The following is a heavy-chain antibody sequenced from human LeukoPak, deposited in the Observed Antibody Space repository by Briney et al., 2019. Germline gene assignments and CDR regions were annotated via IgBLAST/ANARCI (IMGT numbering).Heavy chain of an antibody. CDR2: ISGSGAGT. CDR3: AKAPYSVIYYGPDY. D-gene: IGHD1-26*01. Sequence: PGGSLRPSCAASEFTFTNYSMSWVRQAPGKGLEWVSIISGSGAGTYYADSVKGRFTISRDNSKSTLYLQMNSLRVEDTAVYYCAKAPYSVIYYGPDYWGQGTLVTVSS. V-gene: IGHV3-23*01. CDR1: EFTFTNYS. J-gene: IGHJ4*02.